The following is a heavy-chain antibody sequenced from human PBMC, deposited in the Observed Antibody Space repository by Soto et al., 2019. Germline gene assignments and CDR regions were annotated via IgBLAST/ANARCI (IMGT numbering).Heavy chain of an antibody. Sequence: PSETLSLTCTVSGGSVSSGSYYWSWIRQPPGKGLEWIGYIYYSGSTNYNPSLKSRVTISVDTSKNQFSLKLSSVTAADTAVYYCARGRFGEWDGMDVWGQGTTVTVSS. V-gene: IGHV4-61*01. CDR2: IYYSGST. J-gene: IGHJ6*02. CDR3: ARGRFGEWDGMDV. CDR1: GGSVSSGSYY. D-gene: IGHD3-10*01.